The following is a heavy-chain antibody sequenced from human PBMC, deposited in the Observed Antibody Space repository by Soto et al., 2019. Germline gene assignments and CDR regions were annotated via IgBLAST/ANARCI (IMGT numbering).Heavy chain of an antibody. CDR1: GYTFTSHH. Sequence: QVQLVQSGAEVKKSGASVKVSCKASGYTFTSHHINWVRQATGQGLEWMGWMNPNSGNTGYAQKFQGRVTMTRNTSISTAYMELSSLRSEDTAVYYCARWDYGYYARFDYWGQGTLVTVYS. D-gene: IGHD4-17*01. CDR2: MNPNSGNT. V-gene: IGHV1-8*01. CDR3: ARWDYGYYARFDY. J-gene: IGHJ4*02.